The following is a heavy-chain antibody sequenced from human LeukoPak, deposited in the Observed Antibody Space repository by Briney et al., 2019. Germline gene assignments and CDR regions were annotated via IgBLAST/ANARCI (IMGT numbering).Heavy chain of an antibody. CDR2: MNPNSGNT. V-gene: IGHV1-8*01. CDR3: ARGVEMANGGDY. D-gene: IGHD5-24*01. Sequence: GASVKVSCTASGYTFTSYDINWVRQATGQGLEWMGWMNPNSGNTGYAQKFQGRVTMTRNTSISTAYMELSSLRSEDTAVYYCARGVEMANGGDYWGQGTLVTVSS. J-gene: IGHJ4*02. CDR1: GYTFTSYD.